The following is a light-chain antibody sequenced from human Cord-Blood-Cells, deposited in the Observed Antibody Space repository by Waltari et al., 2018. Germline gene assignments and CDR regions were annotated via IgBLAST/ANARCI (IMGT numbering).Light chain of an antibody. V-gene: IGLV2-23*01. CDR3: CSYAGSSTWV. CDR2: EGS. Sequence: QSALTQPASVSGSPGQSITISCTGTSSDVGRYNLVSWYQQHPGKAPKLMIYEGSKRPSGVSHRFSGSKSGNTASLTISGLQAEDEADYYCCSYAGSSTWVFGGGTKLTVL. CDR1: SSDVGRYNL. J-gene: IGLJ3*02.